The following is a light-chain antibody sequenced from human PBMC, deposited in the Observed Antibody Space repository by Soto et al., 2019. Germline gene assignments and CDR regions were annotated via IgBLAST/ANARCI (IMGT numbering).Light chain of an antibody. CDR2: GAS. CDR3: QQFESSWVT. CDR1: QSVSSNY. J-gene: IGKJ3*01. V-gene: IGKV3-20*01. Sequence: EIVLTQSPGTLSLSPGERATLSCRTTQSVSSNYVAWYQQKPGQAPRLLLYGASSRATGIPDRFSDSVSGTEFTLTISRLEPEDLAVYYCQQFESSWVTFGPGTKVDIK.